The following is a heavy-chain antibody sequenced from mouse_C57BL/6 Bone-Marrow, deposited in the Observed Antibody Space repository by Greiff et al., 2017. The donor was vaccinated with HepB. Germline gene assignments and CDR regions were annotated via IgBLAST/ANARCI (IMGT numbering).Heavy chain of an antibody. Sequence: VQLKQSGPGLAKPSQTLSLTCSVTGYSITSDYWNWIRKFPGNKLEYMGYISYSGSTYYNPSLKSRISITRDTSKNQYYLQLNSVTTEDTATYYCARYQPPLYWYFDVWGTGTTVTVSS. D-gene: IGHD6-1*01. CDR2: ISYSGST. V-gene: IGHV3-8*01. J-gene: IGHJ1*03. CDR3: ARYQPPLYWYFDV. CDR1: GYSITSDY.